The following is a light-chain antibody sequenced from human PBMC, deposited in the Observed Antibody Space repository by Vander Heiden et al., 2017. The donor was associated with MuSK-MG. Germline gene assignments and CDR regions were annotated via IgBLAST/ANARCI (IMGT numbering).Light chain of an antibody. CDR2: YDS. J-gene: IGLJ2*01. CDR3: QVWDSSSDLRV. CDR1: NIGSKS. Sequence: SYVLTQPPSVSVAPGKTARITCGGNNIGSKSVHWYQQKPGQAPVLVIYYDSDRPSGIPERFSGSNSGNTATLTISRVEAGDEADYYCQVWDSSSDLRVFGGGTKLTV. V-gene: IGLV3-21*04.